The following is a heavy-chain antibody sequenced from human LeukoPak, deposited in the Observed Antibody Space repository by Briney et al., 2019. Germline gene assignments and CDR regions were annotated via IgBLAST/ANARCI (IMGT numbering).Heavy chain of an antibody. Sequence: PGGSLRLSCAAPGFTFSSYEMNWVRQAPGKGLEWVSYISSSGSTIYYADPVKGRFTISRDNAKNSLYLQMNSLRAEDTAVYYCARGLNTRDGYNGYYWGQGTLVTVSS. CDR2: ISSSGSTI. CDR3: ARGLNTRDGYNGYY. V-gene: IGHV3-48*03. CDR1: GFTFSSYE. J-gene: IGHJ4*02. D-gene: IGHD5-24*01.